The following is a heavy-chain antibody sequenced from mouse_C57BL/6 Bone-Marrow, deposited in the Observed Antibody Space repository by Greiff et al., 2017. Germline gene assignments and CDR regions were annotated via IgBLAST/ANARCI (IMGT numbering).Heavy chain of an antibody. Sequence: QVQLQQSGPELVKPGASVKLSCKASGYTFTSYDINWVKQRPGQGLEWIGWIYPRDVSTKYNEKFKGKATLTVDTSSSTAYMGLHSLTSEGSAVYFCARLEFAGSSGDWYFDVWGTGNTVTVSS. D-gene: IGHD1-1*01. J-gene: IGHJ1*03. V-gene: IGHV1-85*01. CDR3: ARLEFAGSSGDWYFDV. CDR1: GYTFTSYD. CDR2: IYPRDVST.